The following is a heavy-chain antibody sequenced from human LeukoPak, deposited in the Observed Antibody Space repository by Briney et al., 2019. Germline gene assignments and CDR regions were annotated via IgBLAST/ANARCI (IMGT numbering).Heavy chain of an antibody. J-gene: IGHJ4*02. CDR3: ARDHPYGSGSYDFDY. CDR2: ISSSSTYI. D-gene: IGHD3-10*01. V-gene: IGHV3-21*01. CDR1: GFTFSSYA. Sequence: GGSLRLSCAASGFTFSSYAMNWVRQAPGKGLEWVSSISSSSTYIYYADSVKGRFTISRDNAKNSLYLQMNSLRAEDAAVYYCARDHPYGSGSYDFDYWGQGTLVTVSS.